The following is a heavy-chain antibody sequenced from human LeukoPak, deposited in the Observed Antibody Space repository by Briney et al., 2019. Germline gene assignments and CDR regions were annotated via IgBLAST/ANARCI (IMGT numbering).Heavy chain of an antibody. D-gene: IGHD3-16*02. Sequence: SETLSLTCTVSGGSISSYYWSWIRQPAGKGLEWIGRIYTSGSTNYNPSLKSRVTTSVDTSKNQFSLKLSSVTAADTAVYYCARGKQVELSEYYYYYYMDVWGKGTTVTVSS. CDR3: ARGKQVELSEYYYYYYMDV. CDR2: IYTSGST. CDR1: GGSISSYY. J-gene: IGHJ6*03. V-gene: IGHV4-4*07.